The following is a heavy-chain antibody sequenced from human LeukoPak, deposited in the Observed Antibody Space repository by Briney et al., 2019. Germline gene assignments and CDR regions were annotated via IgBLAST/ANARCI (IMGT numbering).Heavy chain of an antibody. D-gene: IGHD3-22*01. CDR3: ARDLEHYDSVGYYGY. J-gene: IGHJ4*02. Sequence: GGSLRLSCAASGFTFSDYYMSWIRQAPGKGLEWVSYISSSGSTIYYADSVKGRFTISRDNAKNSLHLQMNSLRAEDTAVYYCARDLEHYDSVGYYGYWGQGTLVTVSS. CDR1: GFTFSDYY. V-gene: IGHV3-11*01. CDR2: ISSSGSTI.